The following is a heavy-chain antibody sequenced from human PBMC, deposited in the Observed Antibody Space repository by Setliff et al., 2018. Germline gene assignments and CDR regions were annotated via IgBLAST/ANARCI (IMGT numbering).Heavy chain of an antibody. D-gene: IGHD3-3*02. J-gene: IGHJ5*02. Sequence: SETLSLTCTVSGGSVSNSGFFWGWLRQAPGEGLEWIGNIYDSGSSNYNASLKSRLIITRDTSKNQISLKLTSVTAADTAVYYVGRVFSRIEGWGNWFDPWGQGILVTVSS. V-gene: IGHV4-39*01. CDR3: GRVFSRIEGWGNWFDP. CDR1: GGSVSNSGFF. CDR2: IYDSGSS.